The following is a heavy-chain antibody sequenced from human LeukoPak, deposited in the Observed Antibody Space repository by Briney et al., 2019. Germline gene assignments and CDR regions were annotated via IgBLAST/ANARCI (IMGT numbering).Heavy chain of an antibody. Sequence: SSETLSLTCTVSGGSISSGSYYWSWIRQPAGKGLEWIERIYTSGSTNYNPSLKSRVTISVDTSKNQFSLKLSPVTAADTAVYYCARGGDWFDPWGQGTLVTVSS. CDR1: GGSISSGSYY. D-gene: IGHD6-25*01. CDR2: IYTSGST. J-gene: IGHJ5*02. V-gene: IGHV4-61*02. CDR3: ARGGDWFDP.